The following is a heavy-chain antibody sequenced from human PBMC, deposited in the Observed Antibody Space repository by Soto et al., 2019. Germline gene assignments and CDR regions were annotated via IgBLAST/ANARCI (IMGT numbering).Heavy chain of an antibody. Sequence: PSETLSLTCTVSGGSISSGDYYWSWIRQPPGKGLEWIGYIYYSGSTYYNPSLKSRVTISVDTSKNQFSLKLSSVTAAGTAVHYCARVTRLGPFDYWGQGTLVTVSS. J-gene: IGHJ4*02. D-gene: IGHD3-9*01. CDR2: IYYSGST. CDR3: ARVTRLGPFDY. CDR1: GGSISSGDYY. V-gene: IGHV4-30-4*01.